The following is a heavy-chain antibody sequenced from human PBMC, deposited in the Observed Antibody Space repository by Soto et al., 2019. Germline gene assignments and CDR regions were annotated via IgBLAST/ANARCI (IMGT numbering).Heavy chain of an antibody. Sequence: SETLALTCAVYGGSFSGYYWSWIRQPPGKGLEWIGEINHSGSTNYNPSLKSRFTISEDTSKNQFSLKLSSVTAADTGLYYCARDYGPSNWNNWFHPWGQGTRVTVSS. CDR1: GGSFSGYY. CDR2: INHSGST. V-gene: IGHV4-34*01. CDR3: ARDYGPSNWNNWFHP. J-gene: IGHJ5*02. D-gene: IGHD3-16*01.